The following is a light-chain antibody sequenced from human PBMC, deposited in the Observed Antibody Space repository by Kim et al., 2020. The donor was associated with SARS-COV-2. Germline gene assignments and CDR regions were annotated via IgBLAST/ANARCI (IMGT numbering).Light chain of an antibody. V-gene: IGLV3-9*01. J-gene: IGLJ1*01. CDR3: QVWDSSTYV. CDR1: NIGSKN. Sequence: VALGQTARITCGGNNIGSKNVHWYQRKPGQAPVLVIYRDSNRPSGIPERFSGSNSGNTATLTISRAQAGDEADYYCQVWDSSTYVFGTGTKVTVL. CDR2: RDS.